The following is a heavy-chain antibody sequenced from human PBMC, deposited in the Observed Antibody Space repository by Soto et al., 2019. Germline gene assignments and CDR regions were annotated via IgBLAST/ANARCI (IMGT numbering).Heavy chain of an antibody. CDR2: ISSSSSTI. J-gene: IGHJ4*02. D-gene: IGHD2-15*01. CDR1: GFTFSSYS. V-gene: IGHV3-48*02. CDR3: ARDRPIVVVVAATGVFDY. Sequence: EAQLVESGGGLVQPGGSLRLSCAASGFTFSSYSMNWVRQAPGKGLEWVSYISSSSSTIYYADSVKGRFTISRDNAKNSLYLQMNSLRDEDTAVYYCARDRPIVVVVAATGVFDYWGQGTLVTVSS.